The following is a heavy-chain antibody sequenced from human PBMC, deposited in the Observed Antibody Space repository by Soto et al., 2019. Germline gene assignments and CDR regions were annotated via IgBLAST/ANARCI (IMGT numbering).Heavy chain of an antibody. CDR2: IYYSGST. Sequence: KPSETLSLACTVSGGSISSYYWSWIRQPPGKGLEWIGYIYYSGSTNYNPSLKSRVTISVDTSKNQFSLKLSSVTAADTAVYYCAREVVVAATRGGYFHYWGQGTLVTVSS. CDR3: AREVVVAATRGGYFHY. CDR1: GGSISSYY. D-gene: IGHD2-15*01. V-gene: IGHV4-59*01. J-gene: IGHJ4*02.